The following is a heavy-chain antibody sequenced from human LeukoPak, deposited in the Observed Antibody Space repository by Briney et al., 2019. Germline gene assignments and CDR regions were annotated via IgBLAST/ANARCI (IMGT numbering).Heavy chain of an antibody. Sequence: GASVTVSCTASGYTFTSYYMHWVRQAPGQGLEWMGIINPSGGSTSYAQKFQGRVTMTRDTSTSTVYMELSSLRSEDTAVYYCAKGIWEIAAAGALDYWGQGTLVTVSS. V-gene: IGHV1-46*01. J-gene: IGHJ4*02. CDR3: AKGIWEIAAAGALDY. CDR2: INPSGGST. D-gene: IGHD6-13*01. CDR1: GYTFTSYY.